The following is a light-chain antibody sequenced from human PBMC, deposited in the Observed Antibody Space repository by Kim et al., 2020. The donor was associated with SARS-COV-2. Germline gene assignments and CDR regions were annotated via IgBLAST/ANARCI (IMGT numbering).Light chain of an antibody. J-gene: IGKJ2*03. Sequence: DIQMTQSPFTLSASIGDRVTITCRASQTISDWLAWNQQKPGKAPKILIYKASILEDGVPSRFSGRGSGTEFTLTISSLQPDDFATYYCHQYNSYPRSFGQGTKLEI. CDR1: QTISDW. CDR3: HQYNSYPRS. V-gene: IGKV1-5*03. CDR2: KAS.